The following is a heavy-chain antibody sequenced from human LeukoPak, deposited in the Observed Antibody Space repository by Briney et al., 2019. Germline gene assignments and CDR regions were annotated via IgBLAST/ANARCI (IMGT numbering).Heavy chain of an antibody. Sequence: PGGSLRLSCAASGFTFSSYSMNWVRQAPGKGLEWVSYISSSSSTIYYADSVKGRFTISRDNAKNSLYLQMNSLRAEDTAVYYCARDCFAHYYDSSGYFDAFDIWGQGTTVTVSS. CDR3: ARDCFAHYYDSSGYFDAFDI. D-gene: IGHD3-22*01. CDR1: GFTFSSYS. CDR2: ISSSSSTI. V-gene: IGHV3-48*01. J-gene: IGHJ3*02.